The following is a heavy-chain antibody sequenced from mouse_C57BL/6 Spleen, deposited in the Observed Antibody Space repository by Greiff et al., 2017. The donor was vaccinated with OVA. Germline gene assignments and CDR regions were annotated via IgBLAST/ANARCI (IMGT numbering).Heavy chain of an antibody. CDR2: IYPRDGST. Sequence: VKLQESGPELVKPGASVKLSCKASGYTFTSYDINWVKQRPGQGLEWIGWIYPRDGSTKYNEKFKGKATLTVDTSSSTAYMELHSLTSEDSAVYFCARAYYDYAAYFDVWGTGTTVTVSS. J-gene: IGHJ1*03. D-gene: IGHD2-4*01. CDR3: ARAYYDYAAYFDV. V-gene: IGHV1-85*01. CDR1: GYTFTSYD.